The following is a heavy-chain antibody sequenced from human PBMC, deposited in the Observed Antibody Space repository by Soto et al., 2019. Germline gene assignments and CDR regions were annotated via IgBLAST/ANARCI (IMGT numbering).Heavy chain of an antibody. Sequence: PSETLSLTCTVSGGSISSGGYYWSWIRQHPGKGLEWVGYIYYSGSTYYNPSLKSRVTISVDTSKNQFSLKLSSVTAADTAVYYCVACDYGDYPRYWGQGTLVTVSS. CDR2: IYYSGST. V-gene: IGHV4-31*03. CDR1: GGSISSGGYY. D-gene: IGHD4-17*01. CDR3: VACDYGDYPRY. J-gene: IGHJ4*02.